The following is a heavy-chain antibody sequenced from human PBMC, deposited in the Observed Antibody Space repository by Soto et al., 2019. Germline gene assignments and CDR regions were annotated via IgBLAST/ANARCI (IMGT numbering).Heavy chain of an antibody. Sequence: PGGSLRLSCAASGFTFSSYGMHWVRQAPGKGLEWVAVIWYDGSNKYYADSVKGRFTISRDNSKNTLYLQMNSLRAEDTAVYYCARDPYYYDSSGYYGYWGQGTLVTVSS. CDR2: IWYDGSNK. CDR3: ARDPYYYDSSGYYGY. CDR1: GFTFSSYG. V-gene: IGHV3-33*01. D-gene: IGHD3-22*01. J-gene: IGHJ4*02.